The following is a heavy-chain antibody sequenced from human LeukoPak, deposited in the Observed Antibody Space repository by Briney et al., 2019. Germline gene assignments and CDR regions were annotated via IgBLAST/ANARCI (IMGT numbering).Heavy chain of an antibody. CDR1: GYTFTGYY. CDR2: ISPNSGGR. V-gene: IGHV1-2*02. CDR3: ARGSEFGEFYYFDY. Sequence: ASVKVSCKASGYTFTGYYMHWVRQAPAHGLEWMGWISPNSGGRNYAQTSHSRVTMTRDTSISTAYMELSRLRSDDTAVYYWARGSEFGEFYYFDYWGQGSLVTVSS. D-gene: IGHD3-10*01. J-gene: IGHJ4*02.